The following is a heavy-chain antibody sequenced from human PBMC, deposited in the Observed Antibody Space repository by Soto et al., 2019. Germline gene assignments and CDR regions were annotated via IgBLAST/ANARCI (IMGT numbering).Heavy chain of an antibody. Sequence: SETLSLTCTVSGGSISSGDYYWSWIRQPPGKGLEWIGYIYYSGSTYYNPSLKSRVTISVDTSKNQFSLKLSSVTAADTAVYYCASLFPPAYSGYDYGYFDYWGQGTLVTVSS. D-gene: IGHD5-12*01. J-gene: IGHJ4*02. CDR1: GGSISSGDYY. CDR3: ASLFPPAYSGYDYGYFDY. CDR2: IYYSGST. V-gene: IGHV4-30-4*01.